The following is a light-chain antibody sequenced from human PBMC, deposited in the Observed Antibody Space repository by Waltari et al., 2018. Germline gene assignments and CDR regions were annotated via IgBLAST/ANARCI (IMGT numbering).Light chain of an antibody. CDR3: AAWDDSLRRVL. J-gene: IGLJ7*01. CDR1: SSNLGTNT. Sequence: QSVLTQPPSASEAARKSVIISCSGGSSNLGTNTVSWYQQLPETAPKLLIYYNDRRVSGVSDRFSGSKSGTSASLAISGLQTEDEADYYCAAWDDSLRRVLFGGGTRLTVL. CDR2: YND. V-gene: IGLV1-36*01.